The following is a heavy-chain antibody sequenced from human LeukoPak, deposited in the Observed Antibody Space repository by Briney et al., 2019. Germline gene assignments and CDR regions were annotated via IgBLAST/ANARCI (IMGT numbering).Heavy chain of an antibody. CDR1: GFTFSSYA. J-gene: IGHJ4*02. CDR3: AKVHYYDSSGRNY. V-gene: IGHV3-23*01. D-gene: IGHD3-22*01. CDR2: ISGSGGST. Sequence: GGSLRLSCAATGFTFSSYAMSWVRQAPGKGLEWVSAISGSGGSTYYADSVKGRFTISRDNSKNTLYLQMNSLRAEDTAVYYCAKVHYYDSSGRNYWGQGTLVTVSS.